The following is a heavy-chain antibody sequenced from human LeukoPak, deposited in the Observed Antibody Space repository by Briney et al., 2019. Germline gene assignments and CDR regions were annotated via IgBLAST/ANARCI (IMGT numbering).Heavy chain of an antibody. CDR3: ARARGSYSFDY. CDR1: GSIVSSNY. CDR2: IYSGGNT. D-gene: IGHD1-26*01. V-gene: IGHV3-53*01. J-gene: IGHJ4*02. Sequence: HPGGSLRLSCAASGSIVSSNYMCWVRQAPGKGLEWVSVIYSGGNTYYADSVKGRFTISRDNAKNSLYLQMTSLRTEDTAVYYCARARGSYSFDYWDQGTLLTVSS.